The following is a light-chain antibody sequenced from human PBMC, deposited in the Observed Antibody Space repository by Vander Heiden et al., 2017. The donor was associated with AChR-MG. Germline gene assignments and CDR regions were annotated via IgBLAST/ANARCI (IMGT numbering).Light chain of an antibody. CDR1: SSDVGGYTS. Sequence: QSALTQPRPVSASPGQAVTITCTGTSSDVGGYTSVSWSQQHPGKAPKMIIFDVTERPAGVPDRFSGSKADNTASLTISGLQAEDEADYHCCSYAGGYTWLFGGGTKVTV. V-gene: IGLV2-11*01. CDR2: DVT. CDR3: CSYAGGYTWL. J-gene: IGLJ2*01.